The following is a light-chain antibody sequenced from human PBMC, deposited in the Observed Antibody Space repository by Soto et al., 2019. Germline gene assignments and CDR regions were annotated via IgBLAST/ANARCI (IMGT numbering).Light chain of an antibody. J-gene: IGLJ3*02. CDR3: KSYAGDGTWV. CDR1: SSDVGIYNL. CDR2: EAN. V-gene: IGLV2-23*01. Sequence: QSALTQPASVSGSPGQSITISCTGTSSDVGIYNLVSWYQLHPGKAPKLMIYEANKRPSGVSNRFSGSKSGNTASLTISGLQAEDEADYYCKSYAGDGTWVFGGGTKLTVL.